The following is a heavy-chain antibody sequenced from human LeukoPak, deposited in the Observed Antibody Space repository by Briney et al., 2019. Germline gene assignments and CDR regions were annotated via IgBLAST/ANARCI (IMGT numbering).Heavy chain of an antibody. CDR1: GFTFSSYS. J-gene: IGHJ4*02. D-gene: IGHD6-19*01. CDR2: ISSSSSYI. Sequence: GGSLRLSCAASGFTFSSYSMNWVRQAPGKRLEWVSSISSSSSYIYYADSVKGRFTISRDNAKNSLYLQMNCLRAEDTAVYYCARGGGVAGTDYWGQGTLVTVSS. V-gene: IGHV3-21*01. CDR3: ARGGGVAGTDY.